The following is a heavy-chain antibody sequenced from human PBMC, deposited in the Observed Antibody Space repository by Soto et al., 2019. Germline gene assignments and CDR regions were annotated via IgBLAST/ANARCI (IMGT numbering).Heavy chain of an antibody. CDR2: ISGSGGST. Sequence: GGSLRLSCAASGFTFSSYAMSWVRQAPGKGLEWVSAISGSGGSTYYADSVKGRFTISRDNSKNTLYLQMNSLRAEDTAVYYCAKCWGTGSGSYFANWFDPWGPGTLVTASS. CDR3: AKCWGTGSGSYFANWFDP. V-gene: IGHV3-23*01. D-gene: IGHD3-10*01. CDR1: GFTFSSYA. J-gene: IGHJ5*02.